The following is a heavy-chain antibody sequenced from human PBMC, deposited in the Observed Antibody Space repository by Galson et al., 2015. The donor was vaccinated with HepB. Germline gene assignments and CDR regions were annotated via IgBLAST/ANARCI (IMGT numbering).Heavy chain of an antibody. CDR1: GGTFSSYA. CDR3: ARGGSSSSAVYYYYGMDV. Sequence: SVKVSCKASGGTFSSYAISWVRQAPGQGLEWMGIINPSGGSTSYAQKFQGRVTMTRDTSTSTVYMELSSLRSEDTAVYYRARGGSSSSAVYYYYGMDVWGQGTTVTVSS. J-gene: IGHJ6*02. V-gene: IGHV1-46*01. CDR2: INPSGGST. D-gene: IGHD6-6*01.